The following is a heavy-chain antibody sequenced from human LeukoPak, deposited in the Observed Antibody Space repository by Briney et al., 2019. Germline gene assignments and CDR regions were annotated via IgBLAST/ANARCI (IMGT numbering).Heavy chain of an antibody. J-gene: IGHJ4*02. CDR2: ISGSGGST. V-gene: IGHV3-23*01. Sequence: GSLRLSCAASGFTFSSYAMSWVRQAPGKGLEWVSAISGSGGSTYYADSVKGRFTISRDNSKNTLYLQMNSLRAEDTAVYHCAKGSVTSSGSEPYFDYWGQGTLVTGSS. CDR1: GFTFSSYA. CDR3: AKGSVTSSGSEPYFDY. D-gene: IGHD1-26*01.